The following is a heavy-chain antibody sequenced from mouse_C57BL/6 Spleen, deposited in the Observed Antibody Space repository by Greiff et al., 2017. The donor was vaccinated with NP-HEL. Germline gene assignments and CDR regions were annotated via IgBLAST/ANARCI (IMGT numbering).Heavy chain of an antibody. CDR3: ARQGAGTSYFDY. D-gene: IGHD4-1*01. Sequence: EVQLVESGGGLVQPGGSLKLSCAASGFTFSDYGMAWVRQAPRKGPEWVAFISNLAYSIYYADTVTGRFTISRENAKNTLYLEMSSLRSEDTAMYYCARQGAGTSYFDYWGQGTTLTVSS. J-gene: IGHJ2*01. CDR2: ISNLAYSI. CDR1: GFTFSDYG. V-gene: IGHV5-15*01.